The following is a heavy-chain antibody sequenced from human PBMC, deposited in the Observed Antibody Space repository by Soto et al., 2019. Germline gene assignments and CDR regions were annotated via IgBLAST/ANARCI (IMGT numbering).Heavy chain of an antibody. J-gene: IGHJ4*02. Sequence: ASVKVSCKASGYTFTSYAMHWVRQAPGQRLEWMGWINAGNGNTKYSQKFQGRVTITRDTSASTAYMELSSLRSEDTAVYYCARDSSGYYRPDYWGQGTLVTVSS. CDR3: ARDSSGYYRPDY. CDR1: GYTFTSYA. CDR2: INAGNGNT. D-gene: IGHD3-22*01. V-gene: IGHV1-3*01.